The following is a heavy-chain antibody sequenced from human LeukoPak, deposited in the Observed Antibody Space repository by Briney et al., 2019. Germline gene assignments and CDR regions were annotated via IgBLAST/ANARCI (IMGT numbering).Heavy chain of an antibody. CDR2: IYTSGST. CDR1: GGSISSGRSY. Sequence: MSSETLSLTCSVCGGSISSGRSYWTWIRQPARKGLEWVGRIYTSGSTNYNPSLKSRVTISVDTSKNQFSLKLSSVTAADTAVYYCARFLAESAFVYWGQRTLVTVSS. V-gene: IGHV4-61*02. CDR3: ARFLAESAFVY. D-gene: IGHD3-10*01. J-gene: IGHJ4*02.